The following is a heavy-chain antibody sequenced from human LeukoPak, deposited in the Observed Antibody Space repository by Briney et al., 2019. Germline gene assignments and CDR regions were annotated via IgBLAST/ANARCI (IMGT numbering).Heavy chain of an antibody. D-gene: IGHD4-23*01. CDR3: ARSGVGGNSGYFQH. Sequence: ASVKVSCKASGYTFTGYYMLWVRQAPGQGLEWMGWINPNSGGTNYAQKFQGRVTMTRDTSISTAYMELSRLRSDDTAVYYCARSGVGGNSGYFQHWGQGTLVTVSS. V-gene: IGHV1-2*02. J-gene: IGHJ1*01. CDR1: GYTFTGYY. CDR2: INPNSGGT.